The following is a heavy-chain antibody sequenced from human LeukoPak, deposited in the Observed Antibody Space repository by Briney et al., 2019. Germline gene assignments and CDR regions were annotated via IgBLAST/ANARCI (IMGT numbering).Heavy chain of an antibody. Sequence: AGGSLRLSCAASGFTFSSYSMNWVRQAPGKGLEWVSSISSSSSYIYYADSVKGRFTISRDNAKNSLYLQMDSLRAEDTAVYYCARDLGELGFDYWGRGTLVTVSS. V-gene: IGHV3-21*01. CDR3: ARDLGELGFDY. CDR1: GFTFSSYS. CDR2: ISSSSSYI. D-gene: IGHD2-21*01. J-gene: IGHJ4*02.